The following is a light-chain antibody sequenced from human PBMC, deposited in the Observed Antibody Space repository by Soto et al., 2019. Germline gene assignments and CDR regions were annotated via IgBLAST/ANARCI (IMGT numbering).Light chain of an antibody. CDR3: PQYNNWPST. CDR1: QSVITN. CDR2: AAS. J-gene: IGKJ1*01. V-gene: IGKV3-15*01. Sequence: EIVMTQSPATLSVSPGERATLSCRASQSVITNLAWYQQKFGQAPRLLIYAASTRATDIPARFRGRGSGKEFTPTIRNLQFKDFVVFYCPQYNNWPSTFGKGTKVDI.